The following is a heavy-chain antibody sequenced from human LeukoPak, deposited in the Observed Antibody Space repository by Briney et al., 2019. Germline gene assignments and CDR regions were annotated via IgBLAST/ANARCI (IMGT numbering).Heavy chain of an antibody. J-gene: IGHJ5*02. CDR1: GGSVSGGSYY. D-gene: IGHD6-13*01. CDR2: IYYSGST. CDR3: ARLKVALIAAAATMWFDP. V-gene: IGHV4-61*01. Sequence: TSETLPLTCTVSGGSVSGGSYYWSWVRQPPGKGLEWIGYIYYSGSTNYNPSLKSRVTISVDTSKNQFSLKLSSVTAADTAVYYCARLKVALIAAAATMWFDPWGQGTLVTVSS.